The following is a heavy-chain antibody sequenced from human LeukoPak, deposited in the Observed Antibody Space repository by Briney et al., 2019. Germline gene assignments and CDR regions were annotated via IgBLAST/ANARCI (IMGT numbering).Heavy chain of an antibody. D-gene: IGHD6-13*01. V-gene: IGHV1-69*13. J-gene: IGHJ6*02. CDR2: IIPIFGTA. CDR3: ARDRAQQLVPYYYYGMDV. CDR1: GGTFSSYA. Sequence: ASVTVSCTASGGTFSSYAISWVRQAPGQGLEWMGGIIPIFGTANYAQKFQGRVTITADESTSTAYMELSSLRSEDTAVYYCARDRAQQLVPYYYYGMDVWGQGTTVTVSS.